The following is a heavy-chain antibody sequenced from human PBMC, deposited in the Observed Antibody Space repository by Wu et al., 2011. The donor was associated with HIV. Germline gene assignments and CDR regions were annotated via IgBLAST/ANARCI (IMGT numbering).Heavy chain of an antibody. V-gene: IGHV1-69*05. J-gene: IGHJ3*02. CDR3: AVDGGSDAFEI. D-gene: IGHD6-19*01. CDR2: IMPIFGTV. CDR1: GGTFSNYA. Sequence: SGAEVKKPGSSVKVSCKASGGTFSNYAISWVRQAPGQGLEWMGGIMPIFGTVNYAQKFQGRVTINTDKSTGTAFMEMNSLRSEDTAVYYCAVDGGSDAFEIWGQGTMVSVSS.